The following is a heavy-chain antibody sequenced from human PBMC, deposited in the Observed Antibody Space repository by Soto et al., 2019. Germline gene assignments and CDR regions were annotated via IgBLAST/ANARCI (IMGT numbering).Heavy chain of an antibody. CDR3: ANKDRWMPDSY. D-gene: IGHD5-12*01. CDR2: ISSSGGST. CDR1: GFTFSTYA. V-gene: IGHV3-23*01. J-gene: IGHJ4*02. Sequence: EVQLLESGGGSVQPGGSLRLSCAASGFTFSTYAMTWVRQAPGKGLEWVSSISSSGGSTYFADSVKGRFSISGDKSKNTRHLQMTSLGAEDTAMYYCANKDRWMPDSYWGQGTLVTVSS.